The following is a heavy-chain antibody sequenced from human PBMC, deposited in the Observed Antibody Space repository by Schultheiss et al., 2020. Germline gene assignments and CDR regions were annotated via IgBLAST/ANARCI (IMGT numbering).Heavy chain of an antibody. CDR2: IIPIFGTA. D-gene: IGHD6-13*01. CDR3: ARDNQLVDLDQ. J-gene: IGHJ4*02. V-gene: IGHV1-69*13. CDR1: GGTFSSYA. Sequence: SVKVSCKASGGTFSSYAISWVRQAPGQGLEWMGGIIPIFGTANYAQKFQGRVTITADESTSTAYMELRSLRSDDTAVYYCARDNQLVDLDQWGQGTLVTVSS.